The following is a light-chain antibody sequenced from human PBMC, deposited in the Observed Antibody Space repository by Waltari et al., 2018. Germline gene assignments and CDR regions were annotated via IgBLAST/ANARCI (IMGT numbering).Light chain of an antibody. V-gene: IGLV3-21*02. CDR1: NIGYNS. J-gene: IGLJ2*01. Sequence: SYVLTQPPSVSAAPGPTAKLTWGGTNIGYNSVHWYQQKTGQAPVLVVFDDGDRPSGIPERFSGSKSGNTATLTISRVGAEDEADYYCQVWDNSGGPHVVFGGGTKLTVL. CDR3: QVWDNSGGPHVV. CDR2: DDG.